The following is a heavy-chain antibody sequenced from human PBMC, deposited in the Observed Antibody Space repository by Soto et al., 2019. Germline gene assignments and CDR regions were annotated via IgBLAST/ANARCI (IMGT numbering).Heavy chain of an antibody. CDR2: IDDTGTIT. CDR3: ARDQTVTGPTTFDY. Sequence: EVQLVESGGGLVQPGGSLRLSCAASGFTFSPYWMHWVRQTPGKGLMWVSRIDDTGTITTYADSVKGRFTISRDKAKNTLYLQMDSLRAEDTAIYYCARDQTVTGPTTFDYCGQGTLVTVSS. V-gene: IGHV3-74*01. D-gene: IGHD6-19*01. CDR1: GFTFSPYW. J-gene: IGHJ4*02.